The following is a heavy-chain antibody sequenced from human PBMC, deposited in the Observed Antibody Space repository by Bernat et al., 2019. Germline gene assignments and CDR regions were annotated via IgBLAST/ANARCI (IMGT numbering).Heavy chain of an antibody. CDR1: GYTLTELS. CDR2: FDPEDGET. V-gene: IGHV1-24*01. D-gene: IGHD6-19*01. Sequence: QVQLVQSGAEVKKPGASVKVSCKVSGYTLTELSMHWVRQAPGKGLEWMGGFDPEDGETIYAQKFQGRVTMTADTSTDTAYMALSSLRSSDAAVYYFATPYSSGWFDYWGQGTLVTVSS. J-gene: IGHJ4*02. CDR3: ATPYSSGWFDY.